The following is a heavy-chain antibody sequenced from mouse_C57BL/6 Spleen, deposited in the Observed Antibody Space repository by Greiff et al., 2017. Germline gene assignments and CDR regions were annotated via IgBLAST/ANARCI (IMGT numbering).Heavy chain of an antibody. CDR2: IYPGSGNT. Sequence: VQLQQSGPELVKPGASVKISCKASGYTFTDYYINWVKQRPGQGLEWIGWIYPGSGNTKYNEKFKGKATLTVDTSSSTAYMQLSSLTSEDSAIYVCARRELGGNYVEELVAYWGQGTLVTVSA. V-gene: IGHV1-84*01. CDR1: GYTFTDYY. D-gene: IGHD1-1*02. CDR3: ARRELGGNYVEELVAY. J-gene: IGHJ3*01.